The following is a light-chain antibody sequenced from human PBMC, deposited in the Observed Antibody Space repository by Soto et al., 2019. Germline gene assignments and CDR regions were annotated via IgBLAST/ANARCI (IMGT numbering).Light chain of an antibody. CDR3: HQHSGYSPYT. J-gene: IGKJ2*01. Sequence: GDRVTSTCRASQSITNYLEWYQHRPGKAPKLLIYKASTLETGVPSRFSGSGSGTEFTLTISSLQPDESATYYRHQHSGYSPYTFGQGTRLEIK. CDR2: KAS. CDR1: QSITNY. V-gene: IGKV1-5*03.